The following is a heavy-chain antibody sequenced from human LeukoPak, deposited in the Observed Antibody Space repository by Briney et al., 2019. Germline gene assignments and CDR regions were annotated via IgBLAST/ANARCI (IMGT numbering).Heavy chain of an antibody. D-gene: IGHD3-22*01. V-gene: IGHV3-30*02. Sequence: GGSLRLSCAASGFTFSTCGMHWVRQAPGKGLEWVALTRYDGSTKYYADSVKGRFTISRDNSKNTLYLQMSSLRPEDTAVYFCAKDRAHYYDSSGYSDYWGQGTLVTVSS. CDR1: GFTFSTCG. CDR3: AKDRAHYYDSSGYSDY. CDR2: TRYDGSTK. J-gene: IGHJ4*02.